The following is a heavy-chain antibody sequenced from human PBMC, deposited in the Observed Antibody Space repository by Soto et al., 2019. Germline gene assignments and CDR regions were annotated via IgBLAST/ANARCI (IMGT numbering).Heavy chain of an antibody. D-gene: IGHD1-1*01. V-gene: IGHV1-69*12. Sequence: QVQLVQSGAEVKKPGSSVKVSCKASGGTFRTSAISWVRQAPGQGLEWVGGIMPVFRRPKYAQNFQYRVTITADESSRTAYIEPNSLRSDHTAVYYSARDKDRLQLGGNYYFVLDVWGQGTAVTVSS. CDR1: GGTFRTSA. J-gene: IGHJ6*02. CDR2: IMPVFRRP. CDR3: ARDKDRLQLGGNYYFVLDV.